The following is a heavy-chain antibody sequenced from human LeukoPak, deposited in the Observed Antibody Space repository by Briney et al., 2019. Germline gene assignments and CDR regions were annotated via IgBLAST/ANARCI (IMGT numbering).Heavy chain of an antibody. CDR1: GFTVSSDY. D-gene: IGHD1-1*01. CDR2: IYSGGTT. Sequence: QPGGSLRLSCSASGFTVSSDYMSWVRQAPGKGLAWLSVIYSGGTTYYADSVKGRFTISRDNSKNTVYLQMNSLRAEDTAVYYCANTKQFEYWGQGTLVTVSS. J-gene: IGHJ4*02. V-gene: IGHV3-66*01. CDR3: ANTKQFEY.